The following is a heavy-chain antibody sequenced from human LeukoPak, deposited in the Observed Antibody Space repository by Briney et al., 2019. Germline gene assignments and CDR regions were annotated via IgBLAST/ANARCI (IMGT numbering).Heavy chain of an antibody. D-gene: IGHD4-23*01. Sequence: SETLSLTCTVSGVSISSYYWSWIRQPPGKGLEWIGYIYYSGSTNYNPSLKSRVTISVDTSKNQFSLNLSSVTAADTAVYYCAKTSFPPTVVTFFDAFDIWGQGTMVTVSS. CDR2: IYYSGST. CDR1: GVSISSYY. CDR3: AKTSFPPTVVTFFDAFDI. J-gene: IGHJ3*02. V-gene: IGHV4-59*08.